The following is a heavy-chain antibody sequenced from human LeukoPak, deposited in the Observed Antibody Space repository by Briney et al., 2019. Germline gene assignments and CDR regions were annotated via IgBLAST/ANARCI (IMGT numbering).Heavy chain of an antibody. CDR2: INWNGDST. V-gene: IGHV3-20*01. CDR1: GFMFEDYA. CDR3: ARYGDPNYYYFYMDV. J-gene: IGHJ6*03. Sequence: PGGSLRLSCAASGFMFEDYAMSWVRQVPGKGLEWVSDINWNGDSTGYADSVKGRFTISRDNAKNPLYLQMNSLRAEDTALYHCARYGDPNYYYFYMDVWGKGTTVTISS. D-gene: IGHD4-17*01.